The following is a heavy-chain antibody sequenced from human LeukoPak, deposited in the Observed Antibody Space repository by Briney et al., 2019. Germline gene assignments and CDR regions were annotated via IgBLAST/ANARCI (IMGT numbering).Heavy chain of an antibody. V-gene: IGHV1-46*01. CDR2: INPTGGST. Sequence: ASVKVSCKASGYTFTSYYMHWVRQAPGQGLEWMGIINPTGGSTSYAQRFQGRVTMTRDTSTSTVYMGLYSLRSEDTAVYYCARSVTMVRSYYQYYGMDVWGQGTTVTVSS. CDR1: GYTFTSYY. D-gene: IGHD3-10*01. CDR3: ARSVTMVRSYYQYYGMDV. J-gene: IGHJ6*02.